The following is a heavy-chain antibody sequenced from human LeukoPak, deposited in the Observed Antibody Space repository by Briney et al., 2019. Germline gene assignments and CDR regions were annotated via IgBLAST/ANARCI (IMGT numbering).Heavy chain of an antibody. D-gene: IGHD5/OR15-5a*01. CDR1: GFIFSNYG. Sequence: GGSLRLSCAASGFIFSNYGMHWVRQAPGKGLEWVAVVWYDGSNKYYADSVKGRFTISRDNSKNMLYLQMNSLRAEDTAVYYCARDPSLRVTLDYWGQGTLVTVSS. V-gene: IGHV3-33*01. CDR2: VWYDGSNK. CDR3: ARDPSLRVTLDY. J-gene: IGHJ4*02.